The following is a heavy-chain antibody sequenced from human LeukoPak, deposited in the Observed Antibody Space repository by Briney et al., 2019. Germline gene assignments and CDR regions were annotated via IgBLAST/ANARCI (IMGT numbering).Heavy chain of an antibody. V-gene: IGHV1-2*02. D-gene: IGHD4-23*01. CDR2: INPNSGGT. CDR1: GYTFIGDD. CDR3: ARGGGNSHLADY. Sequence: EASVNVSFKASGYTFIGDDMHWVRQAPGQGLEWMGWINPNSGGTNYAQKFQGRVTMTRDTSISTAHMELSRLRSDDPAVYYCARGGGNSHLADYSGQGTLVTVSS. J-gene: IGHJ4*02.